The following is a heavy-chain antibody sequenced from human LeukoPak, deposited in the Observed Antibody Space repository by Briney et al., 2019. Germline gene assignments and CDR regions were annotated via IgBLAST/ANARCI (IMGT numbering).Heavy chain of an antibody. CDR1: GGSISSYY. D-gene: IGHD3-10*01. V-gene: IGHV4-59*01. Sequence: SETLSLTCTVSGGSISSYYWSWTRQPPGKGLGWIGYIYYSGSTNYNPSLKGRVTISVDTSKNQFSLKLSSVTAADTAVYYCARVGGPDNWFDPWGQGTLVTVSS. CDR3: ARVGGPDNWFDP. CDR2: IYYSGST. J-gene: IGHJ5*02.